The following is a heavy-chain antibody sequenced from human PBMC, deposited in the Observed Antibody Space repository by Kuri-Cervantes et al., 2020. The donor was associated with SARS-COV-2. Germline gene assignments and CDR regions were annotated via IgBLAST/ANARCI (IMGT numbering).Heavy chain of an antibody. CDR3: ARGSGSYWSITYYYYMDV. CDR1: GFTFSSYG. CDR2: IRYDGSNK. J-gene: IGHJ6*03. Sequence: GGSLRLSCAASGFTFSSYGMHWVRQAPGKGLEWVAFIRYDGSNKYYADSVKGRFTISRDNSKNTLYLQMNSLRAEDTAVYYCARGSGSYWSITYYYYMDVWGKGTTVTVSS. D-gene: IGHD1-26*01. V-gene: IGHV3-30*02.